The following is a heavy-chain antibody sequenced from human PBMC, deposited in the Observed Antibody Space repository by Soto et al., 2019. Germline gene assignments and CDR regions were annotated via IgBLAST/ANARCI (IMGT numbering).Heavy chain of an antibody. J-gene: IGHJ6*03. CDR3: AKVDYSKWDYYYYYYMDV. CDR1: GFTFSSYA. V-gene: IGHV3-23*01. Sequence: GGSLRLSCAASGFTFSSYAMSWVRQAPGKGLEWVSAISGSGGSTYYADSVKGRFTISRDNSKNTLYLQMNSLRAEDTAVYYCAKVDYSKWDYYYYYYMDVWGKGTTVTVSS. D-gene: IGHD4-4*01. CDR2: ISGSGGST.